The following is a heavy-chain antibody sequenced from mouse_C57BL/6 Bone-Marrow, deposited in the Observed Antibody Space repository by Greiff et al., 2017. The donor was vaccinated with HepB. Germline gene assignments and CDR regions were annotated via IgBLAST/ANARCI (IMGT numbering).Heavy chain of an antibody. Sequence: QVHVKQSGAELARPGASVKLSCKASGYTFTSYGISWVKQRTGQGLEWIGEIYPRSGNTYYNEKFKGKATLTADKSSSTAYMELRSLTSEDSAVYFCAPLLWYPMDYWGLGTSVTVSS. CDR2: IYPRSGNT. V-gene: IGHV1-81*01. D-gene: IGHD2-1*01. CDR1: GYTFTSYG. CDR3: APLLWYPMDY. J-gene: IGHJ4*01.